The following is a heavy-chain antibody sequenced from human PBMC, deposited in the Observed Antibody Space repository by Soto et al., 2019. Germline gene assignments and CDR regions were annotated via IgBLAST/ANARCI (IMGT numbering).Heavy chain of an antibody. CDR1: GDSISGGYY. CDR2: VSPSGNT. Sequence: SETLSLTCTVSGDSISGGYYWSWIRQHPGKGLEWIGYVSPSGNTYYNPSLKSRVTISRDNSKNTLYLQMNGLRAEDTAVYYCVLWPPYYFDYWGQGTLVTVSS. CDR3: VLWPPYYFDY. D-gene: IGHD3-10*01. V-gene: IGHV4-31*08. J-gene: IGHJ4*02.